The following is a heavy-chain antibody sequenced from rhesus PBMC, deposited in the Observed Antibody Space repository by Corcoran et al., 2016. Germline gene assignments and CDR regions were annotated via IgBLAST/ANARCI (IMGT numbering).Heavy chain of an antibody. CDR1: GGSISGYY. CDR3: ARGGSIVVVITINSLDV. D-gene: IGHD3-16*01. V-gene: IGHV4-165*01. CDR2: IGGSSGST. Sequence: QVQLQESGPGVVKPSETLALTCDVPGGSISGYYLWRWIRQPPGQGGEWIGYIGGSSGSTHYNPSLKNRVTISQDTSKNQFSLKLSSVTAADTAVYYCARGGSIVVVITINSLDVWGRGVLVTVSS. J-gene: IGHJ5-2*02.